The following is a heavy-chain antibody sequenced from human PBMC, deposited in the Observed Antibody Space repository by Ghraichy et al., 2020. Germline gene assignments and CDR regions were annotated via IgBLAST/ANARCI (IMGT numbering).Heavy chain of an antibody. Sequence: GGSLRLSCAASGFTFSSYAMSWVRQAPGKGLEWVSAISGSGGSTYYADSVKGRFTISRDNSENTLYLQMNSLRAEDTAVYYCAKGSSVVVAATGLIWGQGTMVTVSS. J-gene: IGHJ3*02. CDR1: GFTFSSYA. CDR2: ISGSGGST. V-gene: IGHV3-23*01. CDR3: AKGSSVVVAATGLI. D-gene: IGHD2-15*01.